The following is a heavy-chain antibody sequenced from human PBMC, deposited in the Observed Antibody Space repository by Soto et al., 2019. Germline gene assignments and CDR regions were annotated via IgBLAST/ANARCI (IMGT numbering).Heavy chain of an antibody. V-gene: IGHV3-66*01. CDR3: ARDSRYCSGDSCYRPITYYYYYMDV. Sequence: GGSLRLSCAASGFTVGSNYMSWVRQAPGKGLEWVSVIYSGGSTYYADSVKGRFTISRDNSKNTLYLQMNSLRAEDTAMYYCARDSRYCSGDSCYRPITYYYYYMDVWGKGTTVTVSS. J-gene: IGHJ6*03. D-gene: IGHD2-15*01. CDR2: IYSGGST. CDR1: GFTVGSNY.